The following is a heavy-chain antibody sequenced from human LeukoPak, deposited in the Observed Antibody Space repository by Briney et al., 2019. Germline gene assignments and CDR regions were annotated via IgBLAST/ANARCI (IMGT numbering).Heavy chain of an antibody. CDR2: IYYRGTT. J-gene: IGHJ4*02. CDR3: ARETAAGQTDY. D-gene: IGHD6-13*01. CDR1: GGSTSSYY. V-gene: IGHV4-59*01. Sequence: SETLSLTRTVSGGSTSSYYWRCIRQPPGKGLEWIGNIYYRGTTNYNPSLKSRVTISVDTSKNQFSLKLSSVTAADTAVYHCARETAAGQTDYWGQGTLVTVSS.